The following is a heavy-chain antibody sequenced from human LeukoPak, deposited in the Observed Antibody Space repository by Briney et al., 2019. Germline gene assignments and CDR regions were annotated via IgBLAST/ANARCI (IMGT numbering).Heavy chain of an antibody. CDR2: INPNSGGT. V-gene: IGHV1-2*02. Sequence: ASVKVSCKTSGYTFTDYYMHWVRQALGQGREWMGWINPNSGGTNYAQKFQGRVTMTRDTSISTAYMELSRLRSDDTAVYYCARGPRTNWFDPWGQGTLVTVSS. D-gene: IGHD1-14*01. J-gene: IGHJ5*02. CDR3: ARGPRTNWFDP. CDR1: GYTFTDYY.